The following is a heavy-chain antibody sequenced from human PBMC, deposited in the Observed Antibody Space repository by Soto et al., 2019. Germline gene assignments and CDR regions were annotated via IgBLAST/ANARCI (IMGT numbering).Heavy chain of an antibody. J-gene: IGHJ4*02. D-gene: IGHD3-10*01. CDR3: ARDYGSGREFDY. CDR1: GGSISSYY. V-gene: IGHV4-59*01. CDR2: IYYSGST. Sequence: SETLSLTCTVSGGSISSYYWSWIRQPPGKGLEWIGYIYYSGSTNYNPSLKSRVTISVDTSKNQFSLKLSSVIAADTAVYYCARDYGSGREFDYWGQGTLVTVSS.